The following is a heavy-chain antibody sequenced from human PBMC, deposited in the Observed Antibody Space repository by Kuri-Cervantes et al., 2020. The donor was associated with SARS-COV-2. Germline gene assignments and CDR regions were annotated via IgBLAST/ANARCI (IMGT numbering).Heavy chain of an antibody. CDR3: ARGRGYSYGHYYYYMDV. CDR1: GFTFSSYA. CDR2: ISYDGSNK. Sequence: GGSLRLSCAASGFTFSSYAMHWVRQAPGKGLEWVAVISYDGSNKYYADSVKGRFTISRDNSKNTLYLQMNSLRAEDTAVYYCARGRGYSYGHYYYYMDVWGKGTTVTVSS. J-gene: IGHJ6*03. D-gene: IGHD5-18*01. V-gene: IGHV3-30*04.